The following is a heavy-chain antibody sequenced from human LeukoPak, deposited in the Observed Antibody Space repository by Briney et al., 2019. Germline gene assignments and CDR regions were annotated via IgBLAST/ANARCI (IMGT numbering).Heavy chain of an antibody. Sequence: ASVKVSCKASGYTFTATYMHWVRQAPGQGLEWMGWANPQNGDTQYAQKFQGRVTMTRDTSINTVYMEMTSLRSDDTAVYYCAPDSTTYPWGQGTMVTVSS. V-gene: IGHV1-2*02. D-gene: IGHD2-2*01. J-gene: IGHJ3*01. CDR3: APDSTTYP. CDR1: GYTFTATY. CDR2: ANPQNGDT.